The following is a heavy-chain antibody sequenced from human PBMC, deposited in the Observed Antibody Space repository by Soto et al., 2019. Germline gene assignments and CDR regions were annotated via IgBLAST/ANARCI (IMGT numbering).Heavy chain of an antibody. CDR1: GYSFTSYW. CDR2: IYPGDSDT. Sequence: GESLKISCKGSGYSFTSYWIGWVRQMPGKGLEWMGIIYPGDSDTRYSPSFQGQVTISADKSISTAYLQWSSLKASDTAMYYCARQRSSNYYYYGMDVWGQGTTVTVSS. J-gene: IGHJ6*02. CDR3: ARQRSSNYYYYGMDV. V-gene: IGHV5-51*01. D-gene: IGHD6-6*01.